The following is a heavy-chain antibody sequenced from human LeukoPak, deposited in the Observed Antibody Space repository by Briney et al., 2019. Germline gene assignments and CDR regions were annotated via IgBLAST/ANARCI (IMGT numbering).Heavy chain of an antibody. CDR3: ATMHSSAWYSY. Sequence: SETLSLTCTVSGGSVSSGSYYWSWIRQPPGKGLEWIGYIYYSGSTNYKSSPKSRVTISVDTSKNQFSLKLSSVTAADTAVYYCATMHSSAWYSYWGQGTLVTVSS. D-gene: IGHD6-19*01. CDR2: IYYSGST. CDR1: GGSVSSGSYY. J-gene: IGHJ4*02. V-gene: IGHV4-61*01.